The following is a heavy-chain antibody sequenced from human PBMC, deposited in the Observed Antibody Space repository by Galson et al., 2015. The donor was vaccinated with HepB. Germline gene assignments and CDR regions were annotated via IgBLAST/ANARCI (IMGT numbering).Heavy chain of an antibody. Sequence: SVKVSCKASGYTFTDYSMHWVRQAPGQGLEWMGWINPNRGGTNYAQKFQGWVTMTRDTSISTAYMDLSRLTSDDTAVYYCASSGSEQQPDSLDYWGQGTLVTVSS. V-gene: IGHV1-2*04. CDR1: GYTFTDYS. CDR2: INPNRGGT. CDR3: ASSGSEQQPDSLDY. J-gene: IGHJ4*02. D-gene: IGHD6-13*01.